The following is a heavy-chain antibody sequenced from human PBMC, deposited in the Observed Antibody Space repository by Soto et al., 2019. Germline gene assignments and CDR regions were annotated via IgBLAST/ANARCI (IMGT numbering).Heavy chain of an antibody. V-gene: IGHV3-48*02. CDR2: ISDSGATK. CDR1: GFTFSNCG. J-gene: IGHJ6*02. Sequence: LRLSCAASGFTFSNCGMNWVRQTPGKGLEWVSYISDSGATKHYADSVKGRFTISRDNGKDSLYLQMNSLRDEDTAVYFCARCSRNSCYSYGVDVWGQGATVTVSS. CDR3: ARCSRNSCYSYGVDV. D-gene: IGHD2-15*01.